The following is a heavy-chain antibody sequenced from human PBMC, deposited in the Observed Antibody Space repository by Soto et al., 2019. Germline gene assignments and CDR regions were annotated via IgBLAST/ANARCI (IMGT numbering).Heavy chain of an antibody. Sequence: QVQLVQSGAEVKKPGSSVKVSCKASGGTFSSYAISWVRQAPGQGLEWMGGIIPIFGTANYAQKFQGRVTITADESTSTAYMELSSLRSEDTAVYYGARGNGGSYYSDYYYYGMDVWGQGTTVTVSS. CDR2: IIPIFGTA. CDR1: GGTFSSYA. V-gene: IGHV1-69*12. J-gene: IGHJ6*02. D-gene: IGHD1-26*01. CDR3: ARGNGGSYYSDYYYYGMDV.